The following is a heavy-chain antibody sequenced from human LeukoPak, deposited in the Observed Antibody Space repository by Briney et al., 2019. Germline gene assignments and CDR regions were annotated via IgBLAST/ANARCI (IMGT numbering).Heavy chain of an antibody. Sequence: PGGSLRLSCAASGFTLSSHWMSWVRQAPGKGLEWVAHIKQDGSEKYYVDSVKGRFTISRDNAKNSMYLQMNSLRAEDTAVCYCARWEIRGTAHQLDYWGQGTLVTVSS. V-gene: IGHV3-7*01. CDR3: ARWEIRGTAHQLDY. CDR2: IKQDGSEK. CDR1: GFTLSSHW. D-gene: IGHD1-7*01. J-gene: IGHJ4*02.